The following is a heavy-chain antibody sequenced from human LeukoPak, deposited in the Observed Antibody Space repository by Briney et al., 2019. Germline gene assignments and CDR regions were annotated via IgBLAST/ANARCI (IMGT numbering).Heavy chain of an antibody. V-gene: IGHV4-34*01. CDR1: GGSFSGYY. CDR3: ARWYYDSSGYYYYYYYMDV. J-gene: IGHJ6*03. Sequence: TSETLSLTCAVYGGSFSGYYWSWIRQPPGKGLEWIGEINHSGSTNYNPSLKSRATISVDTSKNQFSLKLRSVTAADTAVYYCARWYYDSSGYYYYYYYMDVWGKGTTVTVSS. D-gene: IGHD3-22*01. CDR2: INHSGST.